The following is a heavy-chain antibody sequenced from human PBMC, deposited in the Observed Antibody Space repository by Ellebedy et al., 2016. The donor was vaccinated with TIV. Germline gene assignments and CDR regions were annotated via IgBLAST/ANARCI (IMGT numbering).Heavy chain of an antibody. CDR3: ARDLRPTDTAFYYYGMDV. CDR2: IYYSGST. J-gene: IGHJ6*02. Sequence: GSLRLSCTVSGDFLSSSDYYWAWIRQPPGKGLEWIGSIYYSGSTYYNPSLRSRVTISVDTSKRQFSLDLSSVTAADTAVYYCARDLRPTDTAFYYYGMDVWGQGTTVTVSS. CDR1: GDFLSSSDYY. D-gene: IGHD5-18*01. V-gene: IGHV4-39*07.